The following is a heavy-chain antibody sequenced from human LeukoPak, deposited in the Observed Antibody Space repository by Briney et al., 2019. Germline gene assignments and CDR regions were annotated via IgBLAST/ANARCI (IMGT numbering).Heavy chain of an antibody. CDR3: ARDSGYGSGSPEY. J-gene: IGHJ4*02. CDR2: IYYSGST. Sequence: SETLSLTCTVSGGSISSSSYYWGWIRQPPGKGLEWIGSIYYSGSTYYNPSLKSRVTISVDTSKNQFSLKLSSVTAADTAVYYCARDSGYGSGSPEYWGQGTLVTVSS. CDR1: GGSISSSSYY. D-gene: IGHD3-10*01. V-gene: IGHV4-39*02.